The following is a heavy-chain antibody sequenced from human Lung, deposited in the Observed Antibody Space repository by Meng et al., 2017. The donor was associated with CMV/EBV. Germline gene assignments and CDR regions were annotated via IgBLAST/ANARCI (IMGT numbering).Heavy chain of an antibody. V-gene: IGHV1-46*01. CDR1: GYTFTSYY. D-gene: IGHD2-2*01. J-gene: IGHJ6*02. CDR2: INPSGGST. Sequence: SXXVSXXASGYTFTSYYMHWVRQAPGQGLEWMGIINPSGGSTSYAQKFQGRVTMTRDTSTSTVYIGLSSLRSEDTAVYYCARYLVPEGYGMDVWGQGTTVTVSS. CDR3: ARYLVPEGYGMDV.